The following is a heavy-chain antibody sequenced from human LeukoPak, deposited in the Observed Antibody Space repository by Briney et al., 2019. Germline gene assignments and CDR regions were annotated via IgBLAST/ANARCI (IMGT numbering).Heavy chain of an antibody. D-gene: IGHD6-6*01. CDR2: ICHSGST. Sequence: PSETLSLTCTVSGYSISSGYYWGWIRQPPGKGLEWIGSICHSGSTYYNPSLKSRVTISADTSKNQFSLKLSSVTAADTAVYYCARDPLEYSSSSVSYWGQGTLVTVSS. V-gene: IGHV4-38-2*02. J-gene: IGHJ4*02. CDR3: ARDPLEYSSSSVSY. CDR1: GYSISSGYY.